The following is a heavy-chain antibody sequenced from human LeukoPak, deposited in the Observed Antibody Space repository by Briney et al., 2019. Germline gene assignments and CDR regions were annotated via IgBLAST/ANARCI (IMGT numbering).Heavy chain of an antibody. CDR1: GFTLSTYW. J-gene: IGHJ4*02. CDR2: INSDGSRT. Sequence: PGGSLRLSCAASGFTLSTYWMHWVRQAPGKGLVCVSCINSDGSRTTYADSVKGRFTISRDDAKNTLYLQMNTLRVEDTAVYYCARGSWSAADTNIDYWGQGTLVTVSS. V-gene: IGHV3-74*01. D-gene: IGHD6-13*01. CDR3: ARGSWSAADTNIDY.